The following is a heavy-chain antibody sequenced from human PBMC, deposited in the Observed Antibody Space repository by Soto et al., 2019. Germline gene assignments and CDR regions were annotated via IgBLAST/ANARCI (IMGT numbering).Heavy chain of an antibody. CDR1: GFTFSSYA. CDR2: ISGSGGST. CDR3: ANRRNHMITFGGVRDPAAFDI. Sequence: SGGSLRLSCAASGFTFSSYAMSWVRQAPGKGLEWVSAISGSGGSTYYADSVKGRFTISRDNSKNTLYLQMNSLRAEDTAVYYCANRRNHMITFGGVRDPAAFDIWGQGTMVTVSS. J-gene: IGHJ3*02. V-gene: IGHV3-23*01. D-gene: IGHD3-16*01.